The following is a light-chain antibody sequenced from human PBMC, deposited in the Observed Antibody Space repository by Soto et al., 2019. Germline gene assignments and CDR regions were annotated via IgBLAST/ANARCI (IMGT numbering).Light chain of an antibody. V-gene: IGLV2-23*01. CDR2: EGI. Sequence: QSVLTQPASASPSPGQSITISCTGTSSTVGGFNVVSWYQQLPGKAPKVIIYEGIKRPSGVSNRFSGSNSGSTAYLTISGLQAEDEADYYCCSDVGATTYVFGTGTKVTVL. J-gene: IGLJ1*01. CDR3: CSDVGATTYV. CDR1: SSTVGGFNV.